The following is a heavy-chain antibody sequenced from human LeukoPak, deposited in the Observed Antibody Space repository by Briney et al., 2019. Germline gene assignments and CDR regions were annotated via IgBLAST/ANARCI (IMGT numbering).Heavy chain of an antibody. CDR3: VTVAARPMEADYRGQYDWFGP. CDR2: IKQDGSEK. J-gene: IGHJ5*02. V-gene: IGHV3-7*01. CDR1: GFTFSNYW. D-gene: IGHD6-6*01. Sequence: GGSLTLSCAASGFTFSNYWMNWVRQAPGEGLEWVANIKQDGSEKHYLDSVKGRYVISRNNAKKSLHLQMNVLILEDTAVYYCVTVAARPMEADYRGQYDWFGPRGQGTLVTVSS.